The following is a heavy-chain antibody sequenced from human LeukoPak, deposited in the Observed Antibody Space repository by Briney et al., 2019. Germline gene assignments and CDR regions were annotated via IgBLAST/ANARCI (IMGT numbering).Heavy chain of an antibody. V-gene: IGHV3-30*04. CDR1: GFTFSSYA. Sequence: SGGSLRLSCAASGFTFSSYAMHWVRQAPGKGLEWVAVISYDGSNKYYADSVKGRFTISRDNSKNTLYLQMNSLRAEDTAVYYCARGVAVAAYFDYWGQGTLVTVSS. CDR3: ARGVAVAAYFDY. J-gene: IGHJ4*02. D-gene: IGHD6-19*01. CDR2: ISYDGSNK.